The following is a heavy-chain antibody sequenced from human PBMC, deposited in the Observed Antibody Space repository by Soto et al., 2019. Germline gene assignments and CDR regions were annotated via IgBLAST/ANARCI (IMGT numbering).Heavy chain of an antibody. D-gene: IGHD6-25*01. CDR3: ARRREYSSGRSGYFQH. J-gene: IGHJ1*01. Sequence: QVQLQQWGAGLLKPSETLSLTCAVYGGSFSGYYWSWIRQPPGKGLEWIGEINHSGSTNYNPSLKSRVTISVDTSKNQFSLKLSSVTAADTAVYYCARRREYSSGRSGYFQHWGQGTLVTVSS. V-gene: IGHV4-34*01. CDR1: GGSFSGYY. CDR2: INHSGST.